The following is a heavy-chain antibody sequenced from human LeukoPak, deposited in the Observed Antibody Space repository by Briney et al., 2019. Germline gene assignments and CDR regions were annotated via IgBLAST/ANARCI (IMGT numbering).Heavy chain of an antibody. CDR3: AKDVLIHYYDSSGSNNRGGFDY. CDR2: ISGSGGST. Sequence: GGSLRLSCAASGFTFSSHAMSWVRQAPGRGREWVSAISGSGGSTYYADSVKGRFTISRDNSKNTLYLQMTSLRAEDTAVYYCAKDVLIHYYDSSGSNNRGGFDYWGQGTLVTVSS. V-gene: IGHV3-23*01. J-gene: IGHJ4*02. D-gene: IGHD3-22*01. CDR1: GFTFSSHA.